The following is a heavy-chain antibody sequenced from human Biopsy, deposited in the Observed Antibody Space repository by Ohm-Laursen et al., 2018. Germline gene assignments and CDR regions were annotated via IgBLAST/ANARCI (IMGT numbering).Heavy chain of an antibody. D-gene: IGHD3-9*01. J-gene: IGHJ1*01. CDR3: ATKLTGYFHH. Sequence: SSVKVSCKTPGRTFSNYGVNWVRQAPGQGLEWLGGNIPILGTGNYAQKFQDRVTVAAATSTSTATMGLRSLRSDDTAVYYCATKLTGYFHHWGQGTLVIVSS. CDR1: GRTFSNYG. V-gene: IGHV1-69*06. CDR2: NIPILGTG.